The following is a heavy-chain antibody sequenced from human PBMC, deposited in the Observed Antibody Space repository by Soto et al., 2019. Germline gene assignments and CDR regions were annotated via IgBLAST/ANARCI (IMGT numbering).Heavy chain of an antibody. CDR1: GYTFTSYD. D-gene: IGHD3-22*01. CDR2: MNPNSGNT. J-gene: IGHJ1*01. CDR3: AFGPLDYYDSSGYYYDEYCRH. V-gene: IGHV1-8*01. Sequence: QVQLVQSGAEVKKPGASVKVSCKASGYTFTSYDINWVRQATGQGLEWMGWMNPNSGNTGYAQKFQGRVTMTRNTSISTAYMELSSLRSEDTSVSYCAFGPLDYYDSSGYYYDEYCRHWGQGTLVTVSS.